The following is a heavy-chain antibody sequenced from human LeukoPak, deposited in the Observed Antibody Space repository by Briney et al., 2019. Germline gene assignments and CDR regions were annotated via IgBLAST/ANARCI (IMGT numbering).Heavy chain of an antibody. CDR3: ARRPVSRYYYDSSGYYKYYFDY. Sequence: SETLSLTCAVYGGSFSGYYWSWIRQPPGKGLEWIGEINHSGSTNYNPSLKSRVTISVDTSKNQFSLKLCSVTAADTAVYYCARRPVSRYYYDSSGYYKYYFDYWGQGTLVTVSS. J-gene: IGHJ4*02. V-gene: IGHV4-34*01. CDR1: GGSFSGYY. D-gene: IGHD3-22*01. CDR2: INHSGST.